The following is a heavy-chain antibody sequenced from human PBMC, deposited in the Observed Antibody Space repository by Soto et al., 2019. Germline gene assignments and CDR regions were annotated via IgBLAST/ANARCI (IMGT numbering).Heavy chain of an antibody. D-gene: IGHD3-22*01. V-gene: IGHV4-34*01. CDR1: GGSFSGYY. CDR2: INHSGST. Sequence: SETLSLTCAVYGGSFSGYYWSWIRQPPGKGLEWIGEINHSGSTNYNPSLKSRVTISVDTSKNQFSLKLSSVTAADTAVYYCARRENSSGYYWFDPWGQGTLVTVSS. CDR3: ARRENSSGYYWFDP. J-gene: IGHJ5*02.